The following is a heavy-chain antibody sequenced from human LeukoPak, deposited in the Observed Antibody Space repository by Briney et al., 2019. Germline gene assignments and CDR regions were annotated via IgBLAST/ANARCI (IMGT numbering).Heavy chain of an antibody. CDR2: ISGSGGSS. Sequence: GGSLRLSCAASGFTFSSYAMSWVRQAPGKGLEWVSLISGSGGSSYYADSVKGRFTISRDNSKNTLYLQMNSLRAEDTAVYHCAILLGYCSSGSCLNVWGQGPTVSVSS. CDR1: GFTFSSYA. J-gene: IGHJ6*02. CDR3: AILLGYCSSGSCLNV. D-gene: IGHD2-15*01. V-gene: IGHV3-23*01.